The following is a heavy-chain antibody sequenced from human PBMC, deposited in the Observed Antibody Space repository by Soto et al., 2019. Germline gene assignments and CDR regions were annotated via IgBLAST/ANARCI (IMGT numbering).Heavy chain of an antibody. D-gene: IGHD3-22*01. CDR1: GFTFSSYA. V-gene: IGHV3-30-3*01. Sequence: QVQLVESGGGVVQPGRSLRLSCAASGFTFSSYAMHWVRQAPGKGLEWVAVISYDGSNKYYADSVKGRFTISRDNSKNTLYLQMNSLRAEDTAVYYCARDRFTSSGYYYYFDYWGQGTLVTVSS. CDR3: ARDRFTSSGYYYYFDY. CDR2: ISYDGSNK. J-gene: IGHJ4*02.